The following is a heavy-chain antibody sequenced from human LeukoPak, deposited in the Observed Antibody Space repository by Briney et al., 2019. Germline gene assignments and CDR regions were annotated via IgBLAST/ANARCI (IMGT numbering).Heavy chain of an antibody. CDR3: ARANYCGGDCYWYFDL. J-gene: IGHJ2*01. Sequence: SQTLSLTCTVSDGSISSGDYYWSWIRQPPGKGLEWIGYIYYSGSTYYNPSLKSRVTISVDTSKNQFSLKLSSVTAADTAVYYCARANYCGGDCYWYFDLWGRGTLVTVSS. D-gene: IGHD2-21*02. CDR1: DGSISSGDYY. CDR2: IYYSGST. V-gene: IGHV4-30-4*01.